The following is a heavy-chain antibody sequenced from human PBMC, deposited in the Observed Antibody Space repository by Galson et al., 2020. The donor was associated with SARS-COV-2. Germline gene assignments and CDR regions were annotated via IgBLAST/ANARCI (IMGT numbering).Heavy chain of an antibody. V-gene: IGHV4-59*01. CDR3: ARVPGDVVLPTANYYYYMDV. CDR2: IFYSGSA. D-gene: IGHD2-2*01. Sequence: SETLSLTCTVSGGSISPYFWSWIRQSPEKGLEWIAYIFYSGSANYNPSLESRVTTSIDTSKNQFSLKLSSVTAADTAVYFCARVPGDVVLPTANYYYYMDVWGKGTTVTVSS. CDR1: GGSISPYF. J-gene: IGHJ6*03.